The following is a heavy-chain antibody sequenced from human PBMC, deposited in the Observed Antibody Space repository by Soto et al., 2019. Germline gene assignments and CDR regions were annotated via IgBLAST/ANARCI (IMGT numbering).Heavy chain of an antibody. J-gene: IGHJ4*02. Sequence: DVQLVESGGGLVQPGRSLRLSCAASGFTFDDYAMHWVRQAPGKGLEWVSGISWNSGSIGYADSVKGRFTISRDNAKNSLHLQMNSLRAEDTALYYCAKDRRDGGIDYWGQGTLVTVSS. D-gene: IGHD3-3*01. CDR1: GFTFDDYA. V-gene: IGHV3-9*01. CDR2: ISWNSGSI. CDR3: AKDRRDGGIDY.